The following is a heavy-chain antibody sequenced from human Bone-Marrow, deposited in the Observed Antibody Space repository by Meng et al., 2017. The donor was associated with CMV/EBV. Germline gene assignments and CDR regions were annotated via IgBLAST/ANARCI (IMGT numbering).Heavy chain of an antibody. J-gene: IGHJ2*01. V-gene: IGHV3-21*01. CDR3: ARDAPLGYCSSTSCAAWYFDL. Sequence: YSMNWGRQAPGKGLEGVSSISRSSSYISYADPVKGRFTISRDNAKNSLYLKMNSLRAEDTAVYYCARDAPLGYCSSTSCAAWYFDLWGRGTLVTVSS. CDR1: YS. D-gene: IGHD2-2*01. CDR2: ISRSSSYI.